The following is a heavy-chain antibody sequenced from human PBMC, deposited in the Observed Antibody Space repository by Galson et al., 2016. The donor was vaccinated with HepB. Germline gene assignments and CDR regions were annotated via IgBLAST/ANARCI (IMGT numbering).Heavy chain of an antibody. CDR3: AKDRGDGIVGRDIIED. D-gene: IGHD3-3*01. V-gene: IGHV3-30*18. CDR1: GFIFTKFA. CDR2: ITYDGRYK. Sequence: SLRLSCAGTGFIFTKFAMHWVRQAPGKGLEWVAVITYDGRYKYYADSVKGRFTISRDNSNNLFLQMNSLTPEDTAMYYCAKDRGDGIVGRDIIEDWGQGALVTVPA. J-gene: IGHJ4*02.